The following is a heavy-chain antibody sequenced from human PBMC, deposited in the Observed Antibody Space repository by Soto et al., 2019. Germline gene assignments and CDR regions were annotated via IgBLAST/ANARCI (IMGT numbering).Heavy chain of an antibody. CDR2: ISAYNGNT. Sequence: ASVKVSCKASGYTFTSYGISWVRQAPGQGLEWMGWISAYNGNTNYAQKLQGRVTMTTDTSTSTAYMELRSLRSDDTAVYYCARVTPSSCSSTSCSYYFDYWGQGTLVTVSS. J-gene: IGHJ4*02. V-gene: IGHV1-18*04. D-gene: IGHD2-2*01. CDR1: GYTFTSYG. CDR3: ARVTPSSCSSTSCSYYFDY.